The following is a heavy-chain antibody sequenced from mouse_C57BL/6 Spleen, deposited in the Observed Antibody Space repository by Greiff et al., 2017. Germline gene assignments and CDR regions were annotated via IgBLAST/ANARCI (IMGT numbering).Heavy chain of an antibody. J-gene: IGHJ2*01. V-gene: IGHV1-82*01. CDR2: IYPGDGDT. CDR1: GYAFSSSW. Sequence: VQLQQSGPELVKPGASVKISCKASGYAFSSSWMNWVKQRPGQGLEWIGRIYPGDGDTNYNGKFKGKATLTADKSSSTAYMQLSSLTSEDSAVYCSAVWKFEDYIDYWGQGTTLTVSS. CDR3: AVWKFEDYIDY.